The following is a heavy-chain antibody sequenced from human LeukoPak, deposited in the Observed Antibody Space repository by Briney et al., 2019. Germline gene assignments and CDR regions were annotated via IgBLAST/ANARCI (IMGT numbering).Heavy chain of an antibody. Sequence: GGSLRLSCAASGFTFSSYDMHWVRQPPGKGLEWVAFIRYDGSNKHYADSVKGRFTISRDNSKNTLYLQMNSLRAEDTAVYLCANLGMGIDHWGQGTLVTVST. V-gene: IGHV3-30*02. D-gene: IGHD7-27*01. CDR3: ANLGMGIDH. CDR2: IRYDGSNK. J-gene: IGHJ4*02. CDR1: GFTFSSYD.